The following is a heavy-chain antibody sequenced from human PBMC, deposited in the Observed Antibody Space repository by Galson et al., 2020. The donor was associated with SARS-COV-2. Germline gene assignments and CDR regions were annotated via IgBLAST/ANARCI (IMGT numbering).Heavy chain of an antibody. CDR1: GLSLSTSGVG. V-gene: IGHV2-5*02. D-gene: IGHD2-15*01. J-gene: IGHJ4*02. Sequence: GPTLAKPTQTLTLTCTFSGLSLSTSGVGVGWIRQPPGKALEWLALIYWDDEKRYSPSRKSRRTIHKDTSKNQVVLTMTNMDPVDTATYYCAHMILDCSGGSCSSLFDYWGQGTLVTISS. CDR2: IYWDDEK. CDR3: AHMILDCSGGSCSSLFDY.